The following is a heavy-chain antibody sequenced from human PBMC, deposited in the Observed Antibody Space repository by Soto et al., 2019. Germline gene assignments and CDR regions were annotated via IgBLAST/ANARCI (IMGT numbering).Heavy chain of an antibody. CDR1: GFTFSSYA. V-gene: IGHV3-23*01. CDR2: ISARAGST. Sequence: GGSLRLSRAASGFTFSSYAMSWLRHAPGKGLEWVSAISARAGSTYYADSVKGRFTISRDHSKNTLYLQMKSMRAEDTAVYYCAPRPGAGPSTGLDYWGQGTLVTVSS. J-gene: IGHJ4*02. CDR3: APRPGAGPSTGLDY. D-gene: IGHD4-17*01.